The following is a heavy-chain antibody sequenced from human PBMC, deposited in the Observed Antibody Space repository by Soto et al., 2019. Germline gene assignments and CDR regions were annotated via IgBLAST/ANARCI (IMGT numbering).Heavy chain of an antibody. CDR3: AGGRQYGVYSGEYFDY. CDR2: IIPILGIA. Sequence: QVQLVQSGAEVKKPGSSVKVSCKASGGTFSSYTISWVRQAPGQGLEWMGRIIPILGIANYAQKFQGRVMITSVNITNXAYLERSSLRSEDAAVYYCAGGRQYGVYSGEYFDYWGQGTLVTVSS. V-gene: IGHV1-69*02. J-gene: IGHJ4*02. D-gene: IGHD2-8*01. CDR1: GGTFSSYT.